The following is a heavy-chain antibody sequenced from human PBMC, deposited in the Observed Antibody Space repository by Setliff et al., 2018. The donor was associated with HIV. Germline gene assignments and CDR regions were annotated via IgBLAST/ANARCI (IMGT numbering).Heavy chain of an antibody. J-gene: IGHJ3*01. CDR1: GGSISTYY. CDR3: ARVQMAYAAFDV. CDR2: IYFTGSS. V-gene: IGHV4-59*01. Sequence: SETLSLTCTVSGGSISTYYWSWIRQPPGKGMEWIGSIYFTGSSDNNPSLKSRVTLSVDTSKHQFSLKLSSVPAADTAVYYCARVQMAYAAFDVWGQGTMVTVSS. D-gene: IGHD4-17*01.